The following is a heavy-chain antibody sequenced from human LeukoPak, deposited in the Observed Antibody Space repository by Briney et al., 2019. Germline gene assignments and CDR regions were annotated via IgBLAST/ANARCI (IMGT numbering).Heavy chain of an antibody. CDR3: ARQYCSSTSCYSGWFDP. CDR1: GYSFTSYW. D-gene: IGHD2-2*02. V-gene: IGHV5-51*01. Sequence: GESLKISCKGSGYSFTSYWIGWMRQMPGKGLEWMGIIYPGDSDTRYSPSFQGQVTISADKSISTAYLQWSSLKASDTAMYYCARQYCSSTSCYSGWFDPWGQGTLVTVSS. CDR2: IYPGDSDT. J-gene: IGHJ5*02.